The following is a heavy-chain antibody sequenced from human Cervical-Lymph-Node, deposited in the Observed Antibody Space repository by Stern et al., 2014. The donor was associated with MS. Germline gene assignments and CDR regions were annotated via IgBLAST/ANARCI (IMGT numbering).Heavy chain of an antibody. CDR1: GFSLSTSGVG. Sequence: QVTLKESGPTLVKPTQTLTLTCTFSGFSLSTSGVGVRWIRQPPGKALEXLALTYSDDDKRYSPSLKSRLTITKDTSKNQVVLTMTNMDPVDTATYYCAHSRGSSSWGYDYYYGMGVWGQGTTGTVSS. CDR3: AHSRGSSSWGYDYYYGMGV. V-gene: IGHV2-5*02. J-gene: IGHJ6*02. CDR2: TYSDDDK. D-gene: IGHD6-13*01.